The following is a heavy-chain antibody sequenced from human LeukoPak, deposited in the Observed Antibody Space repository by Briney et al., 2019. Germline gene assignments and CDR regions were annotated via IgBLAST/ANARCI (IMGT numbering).Heavy chain of an antibody. CDR1: GFTFSSYS. CDR2: ISSSSSYI. Sequence: GGSLRLSCAASGFTFSSYSMNWVRQAPGKGLEWVSSISSSSSYIYYADSVKGRFTISRDNAKNSLYLQMNSLRAEDTAVYYCAREPGYYDRAPGAFDIWGHGTMVTVSS. J-gene: IGHJ3*02. V-gene: IGHV3-21*01. CDR3: AREPGYYDRAPGAFDI. D-gene: IGHD3-22*01.